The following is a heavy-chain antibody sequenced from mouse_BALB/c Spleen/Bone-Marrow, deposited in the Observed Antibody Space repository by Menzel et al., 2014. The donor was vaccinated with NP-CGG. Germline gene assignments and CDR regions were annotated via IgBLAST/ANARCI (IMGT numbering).Heavy chain of an antibody. CDR1: GFTFSSYA. CDR2: ISSGGSYT. CDR3: AREGLRRRAAMDY. Sequence: EVMLVESEGGLVKPGGSLKLSCAASGFTFSSYAMSWVRQSPEKRLEWVAEISSGGSYTYYPDTVTGRFTISRDNAKNTLCLEMSSLRSEDTAMYYCAREGLRRRAAMDYWGQGTSVTVSS. J-gene: IGHJ4*01. V-gene: IGHV5-9-4*01. D-gene: IGHD2-4*01.